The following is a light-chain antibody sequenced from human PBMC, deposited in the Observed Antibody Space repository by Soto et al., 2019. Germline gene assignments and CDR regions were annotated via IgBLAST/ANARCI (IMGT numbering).Light chain of an antibody. CDR1: QSVSNN. CDR3: QQYNNWPPIT. CDR2: GAS. J-gene: IGKJ5*01. Sequence: EIVMTQSPATLSVSPGERATLSCRASQSVSNNLAWYQQKPGQAPRLLIYGASTRATGIPARFSGSGSGTEFTLTISSLQSEDFAVYYWQQYNNWPPITFGQETRLEIK. V-gene: IGKV3-15*01.